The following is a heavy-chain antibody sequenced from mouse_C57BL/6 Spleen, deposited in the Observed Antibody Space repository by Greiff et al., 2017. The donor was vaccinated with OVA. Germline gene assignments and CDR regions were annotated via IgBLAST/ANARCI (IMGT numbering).Heavy chain of an antibody. CDR1: GFTFSSYG. CDR2: ISSGGSYT. CDR3: ARSSDGY. V-gene: IGHV5-6*01. Sequence: DVQLVESGGDLVKPGGSLKLSCAASGFTFSSYGMSWVRQTPDKRLEWVATISSGGSYTYYPDSVKGRFTISRDNAKNTLYLQMSSLKAEDTAVYYCARSSDGYWGQGTLVTVSA. D-gene: IGHD1-1*01. J-gene: IGHJ3*01.